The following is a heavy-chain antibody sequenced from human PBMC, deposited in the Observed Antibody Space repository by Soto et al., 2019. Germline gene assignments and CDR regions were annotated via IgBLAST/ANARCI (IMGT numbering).Heavy chain of an antibody. CDR3: AHKGDGYRGFKY. J-gene: IGHJ4*02. D-gene: IGHD5-12*01. V-gene: IGHV2-5*02. Sequence: QITLKESGPTLVKPTQTLTLTCTLSGFSLSTSGAGVGWIRQPPGKALEWLALIYWDDDKRYSTSLKSRRTITKDTTKNQVVLTMTNMDPVDTAADYCAHKGDGYRGFKYWGQGTLVTVSS. CDR1: GFSLSTSGAG. CDR2: IYWDDDK.